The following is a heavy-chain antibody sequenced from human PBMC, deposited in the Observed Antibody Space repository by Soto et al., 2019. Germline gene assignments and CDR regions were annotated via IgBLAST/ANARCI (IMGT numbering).Heavy chain of an antibody. CDR2: IYYSGST. Sequence: SETLSLTCTVSGGSISSGNYYWSWIRQHPGKGLEWIGYIYYSGSTSYTPSLKSRVTISVDTSKNQFSLKLTSVTAADTAVYYCARDKIPGLSDPCGPGTLVTVSS. V-gene: IGHV4-31*03. J-gene: IGHJ5*02. D-gene: IGHD2-21*01. CDR1: GGSISSGNYY. CDR3: ARDKIPGLSDP.